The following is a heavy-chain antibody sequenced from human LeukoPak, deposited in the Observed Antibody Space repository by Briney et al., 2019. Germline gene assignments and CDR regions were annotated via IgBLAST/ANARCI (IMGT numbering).Heavy chain of an antibody. CDR2: IYYSGST. Sequence: SETLSLTCTVSGGSISSSSYYWGWIRQPPGKGLEWIGSIYYSGSTYYNPSLKSRVTISVDTSQNQFSLKLSSVTAADTAVYYCARDLYSSGWHWGQGTLVTVSS. D-gene: IGHD6-19*01. J-gene: IGHJ4*02. V-gene: IGHV4-39*07. CDR1: GGSISSSSYY. CDR3: ARDLYSSGWH.